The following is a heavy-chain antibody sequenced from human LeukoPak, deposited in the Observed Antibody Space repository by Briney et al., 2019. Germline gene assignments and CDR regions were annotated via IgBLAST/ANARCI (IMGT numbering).Heavy chain of an antibody. CDR2: FYYSGST. CDR1: GGSISSYY. Sequence: SETLSLTCTVSGGSISSYYWGWIRQPPGKGLEWIGSFYYSGSTYYNPSLKSRVTISVDTSKNQFSLKLSSVTAADTAVYYCARARSGYDVFDYWGQGTLVTVSS. V-gene: IGHV4-39*07. J-gene: IGHJ4*02. CDR3: ARARSGYDVFDY. D-gene: IGHD5-12*01.